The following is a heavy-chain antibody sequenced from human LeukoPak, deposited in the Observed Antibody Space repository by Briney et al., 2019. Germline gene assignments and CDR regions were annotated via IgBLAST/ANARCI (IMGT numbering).Heavy chain of an antibody. CDR1: GYSFTNNH. J-gene: IGHJ3*01. CDR3: ARDGNGDYPYGFDF. V-gene: IGHV1-46*01. D-gene: IGHD4-17*01. CDR2: MSADGVTR. Sequence: ASVTVSCKASGYSFTNNHMHWVRQAPGQGLEWVGVMSADGVTRIYAQKFQGRVTVTRSTSTSTVYMELSGLRSEDSAVYYCARDGNGDYPYGFDFWGQGTMVTVSS.